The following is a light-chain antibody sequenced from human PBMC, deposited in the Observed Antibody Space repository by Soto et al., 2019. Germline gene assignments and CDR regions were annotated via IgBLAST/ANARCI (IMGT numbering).Light chain of an antibody. V-gene: IGLV2-8*01. CDR2: EVV. CDR3: SSYTTSTTLVV. J-gene: IGLJ3*02. CDR1: KNDIGVYDF. Sequence: QSVLTQPPSASGSPGQSVTISCTGTKNDIGVYDFVSWYQHHPGKAPRLIIYEVVQRPSGVPDRFSGSKSGNTASLTISGLQAEDEADYYCSSYTTSTTLVVFGGGTK.